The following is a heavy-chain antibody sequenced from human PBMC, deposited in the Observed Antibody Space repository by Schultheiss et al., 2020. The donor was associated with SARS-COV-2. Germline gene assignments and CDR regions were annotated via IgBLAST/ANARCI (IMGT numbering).Heavy chain of an antibody. CDR2: INPSGGST. CDR1: GGTFSSYA. CDR3: ARDVVQLWFGA. D-gene: IGHD5-18*01. V-gene: IGHV1-69*11. Sequence: KISCKASGGTFSSYAISWVRQAPGQGLEWMGIINPSGGSTSYGQKFQGRVTITADESTSTAYMELSSLRSEDTAVYYCARDVVQLWFGARGQGTLGTVSS. J-gene: IGHJ4*02.